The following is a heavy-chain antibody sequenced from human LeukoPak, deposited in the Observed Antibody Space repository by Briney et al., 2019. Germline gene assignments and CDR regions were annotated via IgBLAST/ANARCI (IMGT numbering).Heavy chain of an antibody. Sequence: ASVKVSCKASGYTFTSYGISWVRQAPGQGLEWMGWISAYNGNTNYAQKLQGRVTMTRDTSIGTAYMELRRLRSDDTAVYYCARDRGRGGLISAFGIWGQGTMVTVSS. CDR2: ISAYNGNT. CDR3: ARDRGRGGLISAFGI. D-gene: IGHD3-16*01. V-gene: IGHV1-18*01. CDR1: GYTFTSYG. J-gene: IGHJ3*02.